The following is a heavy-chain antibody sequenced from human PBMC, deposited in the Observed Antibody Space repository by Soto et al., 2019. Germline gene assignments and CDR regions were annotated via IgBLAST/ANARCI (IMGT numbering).Heavy chain of an antibody. CDR1: GFSLSTSGVG. V-gene: IGHV2-5*01. Sequence: QITLKESGPTLVKPTQTLTLTCTFSGFSLSTSGVGVGWIRQPPGKALEWLALIYWNDDKRYSPSLKSRLTLTKDTSKNQVVLTMTNMDPVDTATYYCEHSLEDYYGSGIYFDYRGQGTLVTVSS. CDR2: IYWNDDK. CDR3: EHSLEDYYGSGIYFDY. D-gene: IGHD3-10*01. J-gene: IGHJ4*02.